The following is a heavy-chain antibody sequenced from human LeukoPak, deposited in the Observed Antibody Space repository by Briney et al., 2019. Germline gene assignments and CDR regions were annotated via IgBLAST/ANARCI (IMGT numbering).Heavy chain of an antibody. CDR3: ARDGQQLAPYAMDV. D-gene: IGHD6-13*01. J-gene: IGHJ6*02. CDR2: IWYDGSNK. V-gene: IGHV3-33*01. Sequence: PGGSLRLSCAGSGFRFGSHAVHWVRQAPGKGLEWLAQIWYDGSNKYYVDSVKGRFTTSRDNSKNTVYLQMNSLRAEDTAVYFCARDGQQLAPYAMDVWGQGTTVTVSS. CDR1: GFRFGSHA.